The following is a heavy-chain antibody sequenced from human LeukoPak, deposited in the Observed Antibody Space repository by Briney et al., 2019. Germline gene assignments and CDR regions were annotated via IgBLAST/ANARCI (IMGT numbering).Heavy chain of an antibody. V-gene: IGHV4-61*01. CDR3: ARGRVGATTFDY. D-gene: IGHD1-26*01. J-gene: IGHJ4*02. Sequence: SETLSLTCAVSGGSVTSGSYYWNWIRQPPGKGLDWIGYSSYSGSTKYNPSLRSRVTISVDTSKNESSLILTSVTAADTAVYYCARGRVGATTFDYWGQGALVTVSS. CDR2: SSYSGST. CDR1: GGSVTSGSYY.